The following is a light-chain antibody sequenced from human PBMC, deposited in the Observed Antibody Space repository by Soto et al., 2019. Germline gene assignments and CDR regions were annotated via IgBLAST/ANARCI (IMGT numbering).Light chain of an antibody. Sequence: DIQMTQSPSSLSASVGDRVTITCRASQNIRNYLNWYQQRPGKTPNLLVYAASNLRSGVPSRFSGSGSGTDFTLTISSLQPEAFATYYCQQLHSTSSYTFGQGTRVDI. V-gene: IGKV1-39*01. CDR1: QNIRNY. J-gene: IGKJ2*01. CDR2: AAS. CDR3: QQLHSTSSYT.